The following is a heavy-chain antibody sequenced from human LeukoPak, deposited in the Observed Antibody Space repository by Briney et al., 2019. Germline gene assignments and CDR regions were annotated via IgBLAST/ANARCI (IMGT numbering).Heavy chain of an antibody. D-gene: IGHD4-23*01. CDR2: IIPIFGIA. J-gene: IGHJ6*02. CDR1: GGTFSSYA. CDR3: ARENQGGNSYYYYGMDV. V-gene: IGHV1-69*04. Sequence: SVKVSCKASGGTFSSYAISWVRQAPGQGLEWMGRIIPIFGIANYAQKFQGRVTITADKSTSTAYMELSSLRSEDTAMYYCARENQGGNSYYYYGMDVWGQGTTVTVSS.